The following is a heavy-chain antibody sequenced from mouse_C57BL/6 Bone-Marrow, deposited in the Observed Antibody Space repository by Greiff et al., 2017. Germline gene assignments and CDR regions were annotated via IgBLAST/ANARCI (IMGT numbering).Heavy chain of an antibody. CDR2: IRNKANNHAT. Sequence: EVKLVESGGGLVQPGGSMKLSCAASGFTFSDAWMDWVRQSPEKGLEWVAEIRNKANNHATYYAESVKGRFTISRDDSKSSVYLQMNSLRAEDTGIYYCTRDAITTVVDRFAYWGQGTLVTVSA. CDR3: TRDAITTVVDRFAY. D-gene: IGHD1-1*01. J-gene: IGHJ3*01. V-gene: IGHV6-6*01. CDR1: GFTFSDAW.